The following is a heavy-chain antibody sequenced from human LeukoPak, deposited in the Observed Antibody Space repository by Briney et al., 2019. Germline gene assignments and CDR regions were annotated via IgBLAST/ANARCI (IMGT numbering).Heavy chain of an antibody. J-gene: IGHJ4*02. V-gene: IGHV3-48*03. CDR2: ISSSGSTI. CDR1: GFTFSSYE. Sequence: PPGGSLRLSCAASGFTFSSYEMNWVRQAPGKGLEWVSYISSSGSTIYYADSVKGRFTISRDNAKNSLYLQMNSLRAEDTAVYYCAREITIVGATAFDYWGQGTLVTVSS. D-gene: IGHD1-26*01. CDR3: AREITIVGATAFDY.